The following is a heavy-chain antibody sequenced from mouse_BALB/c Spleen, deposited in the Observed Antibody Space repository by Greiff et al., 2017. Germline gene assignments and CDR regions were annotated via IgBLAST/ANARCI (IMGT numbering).Heavy chain of an antibody. CDR1: GFTFSSYA. CDR2: ISSGGST. Sequence: EVKLVESGGGSVKPGGSLKLSCAASGFTFSSYAMSWVRQTPEKRLEWVASISSGGSTYYPDSVKGRFTISRDNARNILYLQMSSLRSEDTAMYYCAREGAYYGNYEAMDYWGQGTSVTVSS. D-gene: IGHD2-1*01. CDR3: AREGAYYGNYEAMDY. J-gene: IGHJ4*01. V-gene: IGHV5-6-5*01.